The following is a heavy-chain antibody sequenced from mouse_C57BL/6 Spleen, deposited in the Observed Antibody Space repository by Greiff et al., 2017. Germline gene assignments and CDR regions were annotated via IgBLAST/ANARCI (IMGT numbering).Heavy chain of an antibody. V-gene: IGHV1-81*01. J-gene: IGHJ1*03. CDR3: ARWYDYDGLYGYFDV. D-gene: IGHD2-4*01. CDR2: IYPRSGNT. CDR1: GYTFTSYG. Sequence: QVQLKQSGAELARPGASVKLSCKASGYTFTSYGISWVKQRTGQGLEWIGEIYPRSGNTYYNEKFKGKATLTADKSSSTAYMELRSLTSEDSAVYFCARWYDYDGLYGYFDVWGTGTTVTVSS.